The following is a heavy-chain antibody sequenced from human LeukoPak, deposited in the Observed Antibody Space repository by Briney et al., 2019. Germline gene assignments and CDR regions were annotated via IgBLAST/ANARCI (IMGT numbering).Heavy chain of an antibody. CDR1: GFTFSDYY. V-gene: IGHV3-11*04. J-gene: IGHJ4*02. Sequence: GGSLRLSCAVSGFTFSDYYMSWIRQAPGKGLEWVSYISSGGSTIYYADSVKGRFTISRDNAKNSLYLQMNSLRAEDTAVYYCARQRFSTMIVVVIGEFDYWGQGTLVTVSS. CDR3: ARQRFSTMIVVVIGEFDY. D-gene: IGHD3-22*01. CDR2: ISSGGSTI.